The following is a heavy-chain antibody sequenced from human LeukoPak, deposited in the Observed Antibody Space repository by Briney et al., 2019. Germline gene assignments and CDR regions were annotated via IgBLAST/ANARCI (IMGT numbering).Heavy chain of an antibody. V-gene: IGHV1-46*03. CDR3: ARDQGSGYTPLYYFDY. Sequence: ASVKVSCKASGYTFTSYYMHWVRQAPGQGLEWMGIINPSGGSTSYAQKFQGRVTMTRDTSTSTVYMELSSLRSEDTAVYYCARDQGSGYTPLYYFDYWGQGTLVTVSS. CDR1: GYTFTSYY. CDR2: INPSGGST. J-gene: IGHJ4*02. D-gene: IGHD3-3*01.